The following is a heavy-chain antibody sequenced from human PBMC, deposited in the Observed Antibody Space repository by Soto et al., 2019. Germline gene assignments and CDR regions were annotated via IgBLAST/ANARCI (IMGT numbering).Heavy chain of an antibody. CDR1: GVSLSTSAVG. CDR3: GHRPRDESDGGYSPLKFDY. D-gene: IGHD2-2*03. CDR2: IYWDDDK. V-gene: IGHV2-5*02. J-gene: IGHJ4*02. Sequence: SGPTLVNPTQTLTLTCTLSGVSLSTSAVGVGWIRQPPGKALEWLALIYWDDDKRYRPSLESRLNITQDTSKNQVVLRLANVDPADTGTYLCGHRPRDESDGGYSPLKFDYWGQGALVTVPS.